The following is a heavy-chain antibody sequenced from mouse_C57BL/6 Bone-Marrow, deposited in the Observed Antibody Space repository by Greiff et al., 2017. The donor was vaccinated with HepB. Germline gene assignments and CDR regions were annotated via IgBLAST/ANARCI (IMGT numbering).Heavy chain of an antibody. CDR2: IRSKSNNYAT. V-gene: IGHV10-1*01. D-gene: IGHD2-3*01. Sequence: EVQGVESGGGLVQPKGSLKLSCAASGFSFNTYAMNWVRQAPGKGLEWVARIRSKSNNYATYYADSVKDRFTISRDDSESMLYLQMNNLKTEDTAMYYCVRHGGYYDYFDYWGQGTTLTVSS. J-gene: IGHJ2*01. CDR1: GFSFNTYA. CDR3: VRHGGYYDYFDY.